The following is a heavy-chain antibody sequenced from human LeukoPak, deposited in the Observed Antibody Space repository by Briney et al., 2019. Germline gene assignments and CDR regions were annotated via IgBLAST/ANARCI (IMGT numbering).Heavy chain of an antibody. D-gene: IGHD3-3*01. CDR2: LIPIFGTA. V-gene: IGHV1-69*01. J-gene: IGHJ4*02. Sequence: ASVKVSCKASGGTFSSYAISWVRQAPGQGLEWMGGLIPIFGTANYAQKFQGRVTITADESTSTAYMELSSLRSEDTAVYYCASSYDFWSGYFTLFYWGQGTLVTLSS. CDR1: GGTFSSYA. CDR3: ASSYDFWSGYFTLFY.